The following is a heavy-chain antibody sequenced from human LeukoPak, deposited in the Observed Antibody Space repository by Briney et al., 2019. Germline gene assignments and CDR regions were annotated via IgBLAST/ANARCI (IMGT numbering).Heavy chain of an antibody. D-gene: IGHD5-12*01. J-gene: IGHJ4*02. CDR2: IIPIFGTA. CDR3: VVRLLGSGYEFDY. Sequence: SVKVSCKASGGTFSSYAISWVRQAPGQGLEWMGGIIPIFGTANYAQEFQGRVTITADESTSTAYMELSSLRSEDTAVYYCVVRLLGSGYEFDYWGQGTLVTVSS. V-gene: IGHV1-69*13. CDR1: GGTFSSYA.